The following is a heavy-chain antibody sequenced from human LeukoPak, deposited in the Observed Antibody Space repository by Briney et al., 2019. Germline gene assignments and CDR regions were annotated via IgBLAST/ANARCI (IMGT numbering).Heavy chain of an antibody. CDR3: ARESPLGYYYDSSGYYSDY. D-gene: IGHD3-22*01. V-gene: IGHV3-21*01. CDR2: ISISSSYI. CDR1: GFTFSSYS. Sequence: NPAGTLRLSCAASGFTFSSYSMNWVRQAPGKGQEWVSSISISSSYIYYADSVKGRFTISRDNAKNPLYLQMNSLRAEDTAVYYCARESPLGYYYDSSGYYSDYWGQGTLVTVSS. J-gene: IGHJ4*02.